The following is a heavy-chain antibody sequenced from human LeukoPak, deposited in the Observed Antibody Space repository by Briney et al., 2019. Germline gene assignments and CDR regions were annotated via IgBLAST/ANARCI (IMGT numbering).Heavy chain of an antibody. V-gene: IGHV3-20*04. CDR2: INWNGGNT. CDR1: GFTFDDYG. Sequence: PGGSMRLSCAASGFTFDDYGMRWVRQAPGKGLEWVSGINWNGGNTGYADSVKGRFTISRDNAKNSLYLQMNSLRAEDTALYYCATYSSGVDAFDIWGQGTMVTVSS. CDR3: ATYSSGVDAFDI. J-gene: IGHJ3*02. D-gene: IGHD6-19*01.